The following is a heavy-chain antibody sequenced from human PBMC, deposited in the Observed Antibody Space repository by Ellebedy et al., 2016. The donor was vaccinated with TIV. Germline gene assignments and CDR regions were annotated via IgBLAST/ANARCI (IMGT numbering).Heavy chain of an antibody. CDR1: GCSLSTSGMC. J-gene: IGHJ4*02. CDR3: ARMGFGGYAFEY. V-gene: IGHV2-70*10. CDR2: FDWDNDK. Sequence: SGPTLVKPTQSLTLTCTFSGCSLSTSGMCVSWIRQPPGKALEWIARFDWDNDKYYSASLRTRLTISKDTSENQVVLTMSNVDPVDTATYYCARMGFGGYAFEYWGQGILVTVSS. D-gene: IGHD5-12*01.